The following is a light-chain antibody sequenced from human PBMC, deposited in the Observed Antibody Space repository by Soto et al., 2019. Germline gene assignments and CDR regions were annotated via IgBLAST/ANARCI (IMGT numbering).Light chain of an antibody. CDR2: GAS. CDR3: QQYGSSPGT. J-gene: IGKJ1*01. Sequence: EVVLTQSPGTLSLSPGERATLSCRASQSVSSNYLAWYQQKPGQAPRLLIYGASSRPTGIPDRFSGSGSGTDFTLSISRLEPEDFAVYYCQQYGSSPGTFGQGTKVEIK. CDR1: QSVSSNY. V-gene: IGKV3-20*01.